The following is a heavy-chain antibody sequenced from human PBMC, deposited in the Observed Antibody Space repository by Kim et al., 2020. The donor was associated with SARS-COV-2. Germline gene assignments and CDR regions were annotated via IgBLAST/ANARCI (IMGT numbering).Heavy chain of an antibody. D-gene: IGHD2-2*01. V-gene: IGHV4-34*01. CDR3: ARGFIVVVPAAMRIRDYY. Sequence: SETLSLTCAVYGGSFSGYYWSWIRQPPGKGLEWIGEINHSGSTNYNPSLKSRVTISVDTSKNQFSLKLSSVTAADTAVYYCARGFIVVVPAAMRIRDYY. CDR2: INHSGST. CDR1: GGSFSGYY. J-gene: IGHJ6*01.